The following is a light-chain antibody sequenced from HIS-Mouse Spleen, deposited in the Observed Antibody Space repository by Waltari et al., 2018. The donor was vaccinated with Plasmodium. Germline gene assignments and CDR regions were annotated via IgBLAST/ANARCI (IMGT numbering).Light chain of an antibody. CDR3: QQRSNWMYT. J-gene: IGKJ2*01. V-gene: IGKV3-11*01. CDR1: QSVSSY. CDR2: DAS. Sequence: EIVLTQSPATLSLSPGERATLSCRASQSVSSYLAWYQQKPGQAPRLLIYDASNRATGIPARLCGGGSGTAFTPTISSLEPEDYAVYYCQQRSNWMYTFGQGTKLEIK.